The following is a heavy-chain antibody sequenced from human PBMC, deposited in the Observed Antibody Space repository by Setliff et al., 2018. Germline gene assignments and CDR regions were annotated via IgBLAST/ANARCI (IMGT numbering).Heavy chain of an antibody. CDR3: ARDTKFLEWFQNGVAFDI. V-gene: IGHV1-18*01. CDR1: GYTFTSYG. D-gene: IGHD3-3*01. J-gene: IGHJ3*02. Sequence: ASVKVSCKASGYTFTSYGISWVRQAPGQGLEWMGWISAYNGNTNYAQKLQGRVTMTTVTSTSTAYMELRSLRSDDTAVYYCARDTKFLEWFQNGVAFDIWGQGTMVTVSS. CDR2: ISAYNGNT.